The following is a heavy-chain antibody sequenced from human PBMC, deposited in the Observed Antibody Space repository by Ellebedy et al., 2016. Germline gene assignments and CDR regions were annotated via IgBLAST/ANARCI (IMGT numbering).Heavy chain of an antibody. D-gene: IGHD3-22*01. Sequence: GESLKISXAASGFTFSSYAMSWVRQAPGKGLEWVSAISGSGGSTYYADSVKGRFTISRDNSKNTLYLQMNSLRAEDTAVYYCASPVARLLLESVGLDYWGQGTLVTVSS. J-gene: IGHJ4*02. CDR1: GFTFSSYA. CDR2: ISGSGGST. V-gene: IGHV3-23*01. CDR3: ASPVARLLLESVGLDY.